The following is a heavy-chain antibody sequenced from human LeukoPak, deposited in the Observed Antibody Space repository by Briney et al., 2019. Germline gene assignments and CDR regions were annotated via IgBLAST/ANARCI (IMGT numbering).Heavy chain of an antibody. CDR1: GFTFGDYA. CDR2: IRSKAYGGTT. D-gene: IGHD3-3*01. CDR3: TRTVITIFGVGNWFDP. J-gene: IGHJ5*02. Sequence: PGRSLRLSCTASGFTFGDYAMSWVRQAPGKGLEWVGFIRSKAYGGTTEYAASVKGRFTISRDDSKSIAYLQMNSLKTEDTAVYYCTRTVITIFGVGNWFDPWGQGTLVTVSS. V-gene: IGHV3-49*04.